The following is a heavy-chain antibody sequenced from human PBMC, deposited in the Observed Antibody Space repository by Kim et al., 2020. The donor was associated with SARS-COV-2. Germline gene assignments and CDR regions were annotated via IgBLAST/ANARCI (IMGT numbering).Heavy chain of an antibody. CDR2: IKSKTDGGTT. D-gene: IGHD2-2*02. Sequence: GGSLRLSCAASGFTFSNAWMSWVRQAPGKGLEWVGRIKSKTDGGTTDYAAPVKGRFTISRDDSKNTLYLQMNSLKTEDTAVYYCTTDPGRYCSSTSCYTGSYYYYGMDVWGQGTTVTVSS. CDR1: GFTFSNAW. CDR3: TTDPGRYCSSTSCYTGSYYYYGMDV. V-gene: IGHV3-15*01. J-gene: IGHJ6*02.